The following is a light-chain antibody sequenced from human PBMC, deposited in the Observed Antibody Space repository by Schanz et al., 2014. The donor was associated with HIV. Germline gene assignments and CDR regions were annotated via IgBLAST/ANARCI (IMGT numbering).Light chain of an antibody. J-gene: IGKJ1*01. CDR3: QQRSDWPPWT. Sequence: EVVMTQSPATLSVSPGERATLSCRASQSVSNNLAWYQQTPGQVPRLLIYGASTRATGVPARFSGSGSGTDFSLTISRLEPEDFAVYYCQQRSDWPPWTFGQGTKVEFK. CDR1: QSVSNN. V-gene: IGKV3-15*01. CDR2: GAS.